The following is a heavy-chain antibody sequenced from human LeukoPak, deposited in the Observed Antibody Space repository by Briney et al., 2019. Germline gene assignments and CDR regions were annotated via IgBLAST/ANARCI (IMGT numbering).Heavy chain of an antibody. V-gene: IGHV4-39*07. CDR1: GGSISSSSYY. CDR3: ARDRRRELVHAFDL. D-gene: IGHD2-2*01. Sequence: SETLCLTCTVSGGSISSSSYYWGWIRQPPGKGLEWIGGIYYSGSTYYNPSLKSRVTISLDTSKNQFSLKLTSVTAADAAVYYCARDRRRELVHAFDLWGRGTMVTVSS. J-gene: IGHJ3*01. CDR2: IYYSGST.